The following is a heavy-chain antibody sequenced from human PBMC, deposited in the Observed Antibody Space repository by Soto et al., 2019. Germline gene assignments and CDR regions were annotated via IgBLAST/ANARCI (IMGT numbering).Heavy chain of an antibody. Sequence: GESLKISCKGSGYSFTCYWIGGVRQMPGKGLEWMGIIYPGDSNIRYSPSFQGQVTISADKSISTAYLQWSSLKASDTAMYYCARQTIAAAVMDVWGKGTRVTVSS. CDR3: ARQTIAAAVMDV. V-gene: IGHV5-51*01. CDR1: GYSFTCYW. D-gene: IGHD6-6*01. J-gene: IGHJ6*04. CDR2: IYPGDSNI.